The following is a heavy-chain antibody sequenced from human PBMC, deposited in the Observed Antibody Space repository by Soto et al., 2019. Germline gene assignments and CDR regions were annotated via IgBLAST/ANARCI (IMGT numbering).Heavy chain of an antibody. J-gene: IGHJ5*02. CDR2: ISRGSDYI. Sequence: GGSLRLSCAGSGFSFSDYTMNWVRQSPGKGLEWVSSISRGSDYIFYADTVKGRFTISRDNARNSLYLQMSSLRAEDTAVYYCAKDSGCVNNACAYDPWGQGTLVTVSS. CDR3: AKDSGCVNNACAYDP. D-gene: IGHD1-20*01. CDR1: GFSFSDYT. V-gene: IGHV3-21*01.